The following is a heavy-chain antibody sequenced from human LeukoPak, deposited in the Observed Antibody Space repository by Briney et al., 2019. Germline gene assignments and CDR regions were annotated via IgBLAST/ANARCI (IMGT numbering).Heavy chain of an antibody. V-gene: IGHV1-69*06. D-gene: IGHD3-22*01. CDR3: GRDGYYYDSSGYYDY. Sequence: GASVKVSCKSSGGTFSSYAISWVRQAPGQGLEWMGGIIPIFGTANYAQKFQGRVTITADNSTSTAYMELSSLRSEDTAVYYCGRDGYYYDSSGYYDYWGQGTLVTVSS. CDR2: IIPIFGTA. CDR1: GGTFSSYA. J-gene: IGHJ4*02.